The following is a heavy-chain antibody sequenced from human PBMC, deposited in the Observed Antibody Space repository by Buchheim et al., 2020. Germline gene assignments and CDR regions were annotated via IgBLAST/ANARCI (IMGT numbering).Heavy chain of an antibody. CDR1: GFTFSSYE. V-gene: IGHV3-48*03. CDR3: ARDQYYDILTGYHLLYYYYYGMDV. J-gene: IGHJ6*02. CDR2: ISSSGSTI. D-gene: IGHD3-9*01. Sequence: EVQLVESGGGLVQPGGSLRLSCAASGFTFSSYEMNWVRQAPGKGLEWVSYISSSGSTIYYADSVKGRFTISRDNAKNSLYLQMNSLRAEDTAVYYCARDQYYDILTGYHLLYYYYYGMDVWGQGTT.